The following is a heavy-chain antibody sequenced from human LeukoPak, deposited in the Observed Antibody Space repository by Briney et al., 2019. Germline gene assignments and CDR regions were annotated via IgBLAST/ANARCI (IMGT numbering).Heavy chain of an antibody. V-gene: IGHV3-23*01. Sequence: GGSLRLSCAASGFTFSSHAMSWVRQAPGKGLEWVSSISGSGDRTYYADSVKGRLTISRDKSKKTVYVQVNSLRADDTAVYYCVRKVIVATNYFDLWGQGTLVTVSS. D-gene: IGHD2-15*01. CDR2: ISGSGDRT. J-gene: IGHJ4*02. CDR3: VRKVIVATNYFDL. CDR1: GFTFSSHA.